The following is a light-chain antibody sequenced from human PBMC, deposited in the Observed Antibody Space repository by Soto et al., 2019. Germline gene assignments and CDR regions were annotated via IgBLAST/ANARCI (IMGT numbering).Light chain of an antibody. V-gene: IGLV1-44*01. Sequence: QSVLTQPPSASGAPGQGVAISCSGSSSNIGSITVNWYQQLPGMAPKLLIYSNNQQPSGVPDRFSGSKSGTSASLAISGLQSEDEADYYCAAWDDSLNGHVVFGGGTKVTVL. CDR1: SSNIGSIT. CDR3: AAWDDSLNGHVV. CDR2: SNN. J-gene: IGLJ2*01.